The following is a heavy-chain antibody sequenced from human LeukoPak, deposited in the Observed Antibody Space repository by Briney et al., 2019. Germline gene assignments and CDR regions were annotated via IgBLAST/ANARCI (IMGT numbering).Heavy chain of an antibody. CDR2: ISVSGANT. J-gene: IGHJ4*02. Sequence: GGSLRLSCAASGFTFSNYAMIWVRQAPGKGLEWVSGISVSGANTYYADSVKGRFTISRDNSKNTLYLQMSSLRAEDTAVYYCAEGRGLPGPLDYWGQGTLVTVSS. CDR1: GFTFSNYA. CDR3: AEGRGLPGPLDY. V-gene: IGHV3-23*01. D-gene: IGHD3-10*01.